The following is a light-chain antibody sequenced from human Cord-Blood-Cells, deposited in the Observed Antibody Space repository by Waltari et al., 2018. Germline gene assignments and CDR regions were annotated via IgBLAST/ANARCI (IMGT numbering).Light chain of an antibody. CDR2: LNSDRSH. CDR1: SGHSSYA. CDR3: QTWGTGIHV. Sequence: QLVLTQSPSASASLGASVKLTCPLSSGHSSYAIARHQQQPEKGPRYLMKLNSDRSHSKGDGIPDRFSGSSSGAERYLTISSLQSEDEADYYCQTWGTGIHVFGGGTKLTVL. J-gene: IGLJ3*02. V-gene: IGLV4-69*01.